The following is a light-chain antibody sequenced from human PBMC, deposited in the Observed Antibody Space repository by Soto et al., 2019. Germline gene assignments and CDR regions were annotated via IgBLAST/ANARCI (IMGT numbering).Light chain of an antibody. CDR2: LNSDGRH. Sequence: QLVLTQSPSASASLGASVKLTCTLSSGHSSYAIAWHQQQPEKGPRYLMNLNSDGRHSKGDGIPDLFSGSSSGAERYLTISSLQSEDEADYYCQTWGTGIRVFGGGTKLTVL. V-gene: IGLV4-69*02. CDR1: SGHSSYA. CDR3: QTWGTGIRV. J-gene: IGLJ3*02.